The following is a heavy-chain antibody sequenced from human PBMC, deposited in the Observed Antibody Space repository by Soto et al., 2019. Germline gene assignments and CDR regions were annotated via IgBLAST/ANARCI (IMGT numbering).Heavy chain of an antibody. J-gene: IGHJ3*02. Sequence: EVQLVESGGGLVQPGGSLRLSCAASGFTVSSNYMSWVRQAPGKGLEWVSVIYSGGSTYYADSVKGRFTISRDNSKNTLYLQMNSLRAEDTAVYYCARRQGYYDSSGYWRAFDIWCQGTMVTVSS. V-gene: IGHV3-66*01. D-gene: IGHD3-22*01. CDR2: IYSGGST. CDR3: ARRQGYYDSSGYWRAFDI. CDR1: GFTVSSNY.